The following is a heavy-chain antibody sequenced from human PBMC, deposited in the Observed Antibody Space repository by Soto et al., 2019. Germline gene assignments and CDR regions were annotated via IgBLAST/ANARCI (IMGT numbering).Heavy chain of an antibody. CDR3: ASYSSGSRLFDY. J-gene: IGHJ4*02. CDR1: GGSLRSGGYS. CDR2: IYHSGST. Sequence: SATLSHTCAVSGGSLRSGGYSWSWIRQPPGKGLEWIGYIYHSGSTYYNPSLKSRVTISVDRSKNQFSLKLSSVTAADTAVYYCASYSSGSRLFDYWGQGTLVTVSP. V-gene: IGHV4-30-2*01. D-gene: IGHD3-22*01.